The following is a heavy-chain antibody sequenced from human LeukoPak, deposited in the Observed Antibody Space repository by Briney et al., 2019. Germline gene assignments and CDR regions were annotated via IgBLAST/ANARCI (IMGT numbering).Heavy chain of an antibody. CDR3: ARIRGSSGWYYFDY. CDR1: GFTFSDYY. Sequence: GGSLRLSCAASGFTFSDYYMSWIRQAPGKGLEWVSHISSSDNTIYYSDSVKGRFTISRDNAQNSLYLQMSSLRAEDTAVYYCARIRGSSGWYYFDYWGQGTLVTVSS. V-gene: IGHV3-11*01. CDR2: ISSSDNTI. D-gene: IGHD6-19*01. J-gene: IGHJ4*02.